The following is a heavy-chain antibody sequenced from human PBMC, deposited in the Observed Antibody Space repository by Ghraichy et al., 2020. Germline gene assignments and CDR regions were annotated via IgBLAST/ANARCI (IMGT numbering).Heavy chain of an antibody. Sequence: SETLSLTCTVSGGSISDYYWTWIRQPPGKGLEWIGYVFYTGSTAYNPSLKSRVTMSVDTSKSQFSLKLSSVTAADTAVYYWAGIIRGYATDWGQGTLVTGSS. D-gene: IGHD5-18*01. CDR3: AGIIRGYATD. J-gene: IGHJ4*02. CDR2: VFYTGST. CDR1: GGSISDYY. V-gene: IGHV4-59*01.